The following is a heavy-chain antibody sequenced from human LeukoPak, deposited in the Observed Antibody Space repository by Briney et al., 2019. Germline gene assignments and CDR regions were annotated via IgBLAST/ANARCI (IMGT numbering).Heavy chain of an antibody. V-gene: IGHV3-7*01. CDR1: GFTFSSYW. J-gene: IGHJ6*03. CDR2: IKQDGSEK. Sequence: GGSLRLSCAASGFTFSSYWMSWVRQAPGKGLEWVAHIKQDGSEKYYVDSVKGRFTISRDNAKNSLYLQMNSLRAEDTAVYYCASDGKDIVVVVAAYMDVWGKGTTVTVSS. D-gene: IGHD2-15*01. CDR3: ASDGKDIVVVVAAYMDV.